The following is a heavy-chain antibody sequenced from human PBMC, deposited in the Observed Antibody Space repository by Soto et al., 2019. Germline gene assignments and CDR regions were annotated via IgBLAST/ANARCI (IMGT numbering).Heavy chain of an antibody. Sequence: SVKVSCKASGGTFSSYAISWVRQAPGQGLEWMGGIIPIFGTANYAQKFQGRVTITADESTSTAYMELSSLRSEDTAVYHCARPLITISGAVTSGSWGMDVWGQGTTVTVSS. CDR3: ARPLITISGAVTSGSWGMDV. CDR2: IIPIFGTA. CDR1: GGTFSSYA. V-gene: IGHV1-69*13. J-gene: IGHJ6*02. D-gene: IGHD3-3*01.